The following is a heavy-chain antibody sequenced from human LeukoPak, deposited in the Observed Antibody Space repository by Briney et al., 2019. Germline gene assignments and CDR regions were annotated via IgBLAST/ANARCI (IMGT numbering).Heavy chain of an antibody. V-gene: IGHV1-3*01. CDR2: INAGNGNT. CDR1: GYTFTNYV. Sequence: GASVKVSCKASGYTFTNYVMHWVRQAPGQRLEWMGWINAGNGNTKYSQKFQGRVTITRDTSASTAHMELSSLRSEDTAVYYCAMPWGGNSIISWGQGTLVTVSS. J-gene: IGHJ4*02. CDR3: AMPWGGNSIIS. D-gene: IGHD4-23*01.